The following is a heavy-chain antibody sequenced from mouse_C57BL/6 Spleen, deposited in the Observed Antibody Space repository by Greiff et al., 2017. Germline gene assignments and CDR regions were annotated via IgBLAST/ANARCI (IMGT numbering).Heavy chain of an antibody. V-gene: IGHV5-17*01. CDR3: ARDDGYSFAY. CDR2: ISSGSSTI. Sequence: EVKLMESGGGLVKPGGSLKLSCAASGFTFSDYGMHWVRQAPEKGLEWVAYISSGSSTIYYADTVKGRFTISRDNAKNTLFLQMTSLRSEDTAMYYCARDDGYSFAYWGQGTLVTVSA. J-gene: IGHJ3*01. D-gene: IGHD2-3*01. CDR1: GFTFSDYG.